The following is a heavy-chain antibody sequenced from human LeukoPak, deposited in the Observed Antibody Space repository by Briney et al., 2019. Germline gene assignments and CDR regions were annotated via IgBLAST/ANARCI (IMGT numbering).Heavy chain of an antibody. Sequence: GGSLRLSCAASGFTFDAYAMHCVRQAPGQGLEWFSLISWAGGSTYYADSVKGRFTISRDNSKNSLYLQMNSLRAEDTALYYCAKAEAFTIFGVVPGDYYYMDVWGKGTTVTVSS. D-gene: IGHD3-3*01. CDR2: ISWAGGST. V-gene: IGHV3-43D*03. CDR1: GFTFDAYA. CDR3: AKAEAFTIFGVVPGDYYYMDV. J-gene: IGHJ6*03.